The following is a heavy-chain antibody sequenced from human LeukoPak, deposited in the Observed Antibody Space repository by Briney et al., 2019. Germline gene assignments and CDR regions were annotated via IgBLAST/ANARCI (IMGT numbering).Heavy chain of an antibody. CDR3: ARSPDSIAAAGDFDY. Sequence: GSLRLSCAASGFTFSSYEMNWVRQAPGKGLEWVSYISSSGSTIYYADSVKGRFTISRDNAKNSLYLQMNSLRAEDTAVYYCARSPDSIAAAGDFDYWGQGTLVTVSS. D-gene: IGHD6-13*01. V-gene: IGHV3-48*03. J-gene: IGHJ4*02. CDR2: ISSSGSTI. CDR1: GFTFSSYE.